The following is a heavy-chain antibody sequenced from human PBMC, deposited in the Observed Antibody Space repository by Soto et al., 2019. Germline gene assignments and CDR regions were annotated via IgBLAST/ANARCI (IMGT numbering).Heavy chain of an antibody. CDR1: GDSVSSNSAA. Sequence: SPTLSLTCAISGDSVSSNSAAWTWIRQSPSRGLEWLGRTYYRSKWYNDYAVSVKSRITINPDTSKNQFSLQLNSVTPEDTAVYYCARASAVAARLFDYWGQGTLVTVSS. CDR2: TYYRSKWYN. CDR3: ARASAVAARLFDY. J-gene: IGHJ4*02. V-gene: IGHV6-1*01. D-gene: IGHD6-6*01.